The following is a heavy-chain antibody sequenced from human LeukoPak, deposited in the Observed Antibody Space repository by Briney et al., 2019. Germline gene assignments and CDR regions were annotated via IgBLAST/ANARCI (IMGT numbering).Heavy chain of an antibody. D-gene: IGHD3-16*01. J-gene: IGHJ4*02. V-gene: IGHV1-8*01. Sequence: ASVKVSCKASGYTFTSYDINWVRQATGQGLEWMGWMNPNSGNTGYAQKFQGRVTMTRNTSISTAYMELSSLRSEDTAVYYCARGQANCDYVWGSPSHPDYWGQGTLVTVSS. CDR2: MNPNSGNT. CDR1: GYTFTSYD. CDR3: ARGQANCDYVWGSPSHPDY.